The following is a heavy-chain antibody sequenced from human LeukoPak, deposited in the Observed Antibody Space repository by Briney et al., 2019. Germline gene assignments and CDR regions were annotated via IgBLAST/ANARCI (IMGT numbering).Heavy chain of an antibody. J-gene: IGHJ3*02. D-gene: IGHD3-22*01. Sequence: SETLSLTCTVSGGSISSYYWSWIRQPPGKGLEWIGYIYYSGSTNYNPSLKSRVTISVGTSKNQFSLKLSSVTAADTAVYYCARDTTYYYDSSGYGDDAFDIWGQGTMVTVSS. CDR2: IYYSGST. CDR3: ARDTTYYYDSSGYGDDAFDI. V-gene: IGHV4-59*01. CDR1: GGSISSYY.